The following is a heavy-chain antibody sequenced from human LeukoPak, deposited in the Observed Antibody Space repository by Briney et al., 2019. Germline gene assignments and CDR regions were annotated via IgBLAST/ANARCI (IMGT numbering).Heavy chain of an antibody. J-gene: IGHJ4*02. V-gene: IGHV3-74*01. Sequence: GGSLRLSCAASGFTFSSYWMHWVRQPPGKGLVWVSRTNSDGSTTSYADSVKGRFTISRDNAKNTLYLQMNSLRAEDTAVYYCAKDNRRHYTSGPNPDSLHWGQGALVTVSS. CDR1: GFTFSSYW. CDR3: AKDNRRHYTSGPNPDSLH. CDR2: TNSDGSTT. D-gene: IGHD6-19*01.